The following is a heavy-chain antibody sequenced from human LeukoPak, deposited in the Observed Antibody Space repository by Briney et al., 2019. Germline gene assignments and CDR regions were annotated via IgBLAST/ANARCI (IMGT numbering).Heavy chain of an antibody. CDR3: ARDAMVRGYTLYYYGMDV. D-gene: IGHD3-10*01. CDR2: ISAYNGNT. CDR1: GYTFTSYG. V-gene: IGHV1-18*01. J-gene: IGHJ6*02. Sequence: ASVKVSCKASGYTFTSYGISWVRQAPGQGLEWMGWISAYNGNTNCAQKLQGRVTMTTDTSTSTAYVELRSLRSDDTAVYYCARDAMVRGYTLYYYGMDVWGQGTTVTVSS.